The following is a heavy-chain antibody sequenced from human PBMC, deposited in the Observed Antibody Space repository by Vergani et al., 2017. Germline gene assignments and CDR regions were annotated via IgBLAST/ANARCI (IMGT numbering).Heavy chain of an antibody. CDR3: AKGPRTDKISPHYFDY. V-gene: IGHV3-9*01. J-gene: IGHJ4*02. D-gene: IGHD2/OR15-2a*01. CDR2: ISWNSGSI. CDR1: GFTFDDYA. Sequence: EVQLVESGGGLVQPGRSLRLSCAASGFTFDDYAMHWVRQAPGKGLEWVSGISWNSGSIGYADSVKGRFTISRDNAKNSLYLQMNSLRAEDTALYYCAKGPRTDKISPHYFDYWGQGTLVTVSS.